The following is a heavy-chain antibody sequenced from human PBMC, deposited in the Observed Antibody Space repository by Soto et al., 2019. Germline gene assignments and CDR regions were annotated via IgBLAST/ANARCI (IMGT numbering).Heavy chain of an antibody. CDR1: GFTFSSYW. Sequence: GGSLRLSCTASGFTFSSYWMSWVRQAPGKGLGWVANIKEDGSGKYYVDSVKGRFSISRDNARNSLYLQMNSLRVEDTAVYYCVRVGRLGGYWGQGALVTDSS. V-gene: IGHV3-7*03. D-gene: IGHD3-16*01. CDR3: VRVGRLGGY. J-gene: IGHJ4*02. CDR2: IKEDGSGK.